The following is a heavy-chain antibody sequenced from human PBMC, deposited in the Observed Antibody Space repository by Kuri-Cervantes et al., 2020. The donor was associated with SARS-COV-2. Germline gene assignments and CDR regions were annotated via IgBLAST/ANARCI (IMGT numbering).Heavy chain of an antibody. Sequence: WGSLCLSCAASGFTFSDYAMNWVRQAPGKGLEWVSSISRSGRSTYYADSVKGRFTISRDNSKNTLSMQMHSLRAEDTSVYYCAHIQVVPAVHRGAQCFHHWGQGTLVTVSS. J-gene: IGHJ1*01. CDR1: GFTFSDYA. CDR2: ISRSGRST. D-gene: IGHD2-2*01. V-gene: IGHV3-23*01. CDR3: AHIQVVPAVHRGAQCFHH.